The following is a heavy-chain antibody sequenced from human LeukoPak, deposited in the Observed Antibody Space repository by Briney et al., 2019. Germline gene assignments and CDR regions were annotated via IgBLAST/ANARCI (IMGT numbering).Heavy chain of an antibody. CDR2: IYHSGST. D-gene: IGHD3-3*01. CDR1: GYSISSGYY. V-gene: IGHV4-38-2*01. Sequence: PPETLSLTCAVSGYSISSGYYWGWIRQPPGKGLEWIGSIYHSGSTYYNPSLKSRVTISVDTSKNQFSLKLSSVTAADTAVYYCACFLEWLLYPGYWGQGTLVTVSS. J-gene: IGHJ4*02. CDR3: ACFLEWLLYPGY.